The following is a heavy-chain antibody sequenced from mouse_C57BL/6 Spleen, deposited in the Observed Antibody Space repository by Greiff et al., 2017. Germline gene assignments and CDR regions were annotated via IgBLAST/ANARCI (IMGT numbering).Heavy chain of an antibody. CDR2: IDPETGGT. D-gene: IGHD6-1*01. V-gene: IGHV1-15*01. Sequence: VQLQQSGAELVRPGASVTLSCKASGYTFTDYEMHWVKQTPVHGLEWIGAIDPETGGTAYNQKFKGKAILTADKSSSTAYMELRSLTSEDSAVYYCTRRGALNYFDDWGQGTTLTVSS. J-gene: IGHJ2*01. CDR3: TRRGALNYFDD. CDR1: GYTFTDYE.